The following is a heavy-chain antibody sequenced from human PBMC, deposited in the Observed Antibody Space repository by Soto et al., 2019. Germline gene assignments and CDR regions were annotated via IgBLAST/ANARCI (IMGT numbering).Heavy chain of an antibody. J-gene: IGHJ4*02. D-gene: IGHD1-26*01. Sequence: EVHLVESGGGLVQTGGALRLSCAIFESTVSRDWMNWVRQAPGKGLEWVAHINQDGSEKYYLDYVKGRFTISRDNAKKSLYLQMNSLGPADTAMYYCSGWVGDAFWGQGTLVTVSS. CDR3: SGWVGDAF. CDR2: INQDGSEK. CDR1: ESTVSRDW. V-gene: IGHV3-7*01.